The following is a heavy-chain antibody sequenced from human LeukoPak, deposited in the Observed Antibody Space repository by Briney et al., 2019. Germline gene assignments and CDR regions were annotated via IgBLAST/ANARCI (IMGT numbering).Heavy chain of an antibody. CDR1: GGSISSYY. CDR3: ARDLGDPSDY. J-gene: IGHJ4*02. CDR2: IYYSGST. D-gene: IGHD3-10*01. Sequence: SETLSLTCTVSGGSISSYYWSWIRQPPGKGLEWIGYIYYSGSTNYNPSLKSRVTISVDTSKNQFSLKLSSVTAADTAVYYCARDLGDPSDYWGQGTLVTVSS. V-gene: IGHV4-59*12.